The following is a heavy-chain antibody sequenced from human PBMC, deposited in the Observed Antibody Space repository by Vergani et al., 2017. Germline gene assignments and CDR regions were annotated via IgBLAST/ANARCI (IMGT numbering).Heavy chain of an antibody. Sequence: EVQLLESGGGLVQPGGSLRLSCAASRFTFSTYAMSWVRQAPGKGLEWVSSVSGSSATPYYADSVKGRFIISRDNSKNTLHLQMNSLRADDTAVYYCTKGSRGYTGYFFDYWGQGTLATVSS. J-gene: IGHJ4*02. D-gene: IGHD5-12*01. CDR1: RFTFSTYA. CDR3: TKGSRGYTGYFFDY. V-gene: IGHV3-23*01. CDR2: VSGSSATP.